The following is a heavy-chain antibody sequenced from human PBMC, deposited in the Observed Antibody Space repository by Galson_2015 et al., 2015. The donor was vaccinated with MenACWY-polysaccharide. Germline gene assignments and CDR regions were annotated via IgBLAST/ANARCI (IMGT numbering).Heavy chain of an antibody. CDR3: ARDLGYCSGGSCYSGGSFDY. D-gene: IGHD2-15*01. J-gene: IGHJ4*02. CDR2: IWYDGSNK. Sequence: SLRLSCAASGFTFSSYGMHWVRQAPGKGLEWVAVIWYDGSNKYYADSVKGRFTISRDDSKNTLYLQMNSLRAEDTAVYYCARDLGYCSGGSCYSGGSFDYWGQGTLVTVSS. V-gene: IGHV3-33*01. CDR1: GFTFSSYG.